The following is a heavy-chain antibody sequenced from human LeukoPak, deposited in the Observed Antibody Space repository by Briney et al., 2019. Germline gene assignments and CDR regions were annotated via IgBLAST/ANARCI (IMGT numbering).Heavy chain of an antibody. CDR2: INDGGVSK. CDR1: GFTFSSYA. J-gene: IGHJ6*03. CDR3: AKGSEYLWGSLENYYYYYMDV. V-gene: IGHV3-23*01. D-gene: IGHD3-16*01. Sequence: SGGSLRLSCAASGFTFSSYAMSWVRQAPGKGLEWVSVINDGGVSKDYADSVKDRFTLSRDNSKNTLYLQMNSLRAEDTAVYYCAKGSEYLWGSLENYYYYYMDVWGKGTTVTVSS.